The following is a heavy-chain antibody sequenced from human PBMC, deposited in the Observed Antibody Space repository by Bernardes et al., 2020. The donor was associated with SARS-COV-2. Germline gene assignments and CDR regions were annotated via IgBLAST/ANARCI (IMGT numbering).Heavy chain of an antibody. Sequence: GGSLRLSCAASGFTFSSYAMHWVRQAPGKGLEWVAVISYDGSNKYYADSVKGRFTISRDNSKNTLYLQMNSLRAEDTAVYYCAREYYDFWSGYSTHMDVWGKGTTVTVSS. CDR1: GFTFSSYA. D-gene: IGHD3-3*01. V-gene: IGHV3-30*04. CDR3: AREYYDFWSGYSTHMDV. CDR2: ISYDGSNK. J-gene: IGHJ6*03.